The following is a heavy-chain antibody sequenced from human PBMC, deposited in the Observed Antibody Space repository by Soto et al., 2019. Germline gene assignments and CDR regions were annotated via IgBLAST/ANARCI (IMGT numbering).Heavy chain of an antibody. Sequence: EVQLLESGGGLVQPGGSLRLSCAASGFTFSSYAMSWVRQAPGKGLEWVSAISGSGGSTYYADSVKGRFTISRDNSKNTLYLQMNSLRAEDTAVYYCAKDRDFWSGYIIFTKPYYYYGMDVWGQGTTVAVSS. V-gene: IGHV3-23*01. CDR3: AKDRDFWSGYIIFTKPYYYYGMDV. CDR2: ISGSGGST. CDR1: GFTFSSYA. D-gene: IGHD3-3*01. J-gene: IGHJ6*02.